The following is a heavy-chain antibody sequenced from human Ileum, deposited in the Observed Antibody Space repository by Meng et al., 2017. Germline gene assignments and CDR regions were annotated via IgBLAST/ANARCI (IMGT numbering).Heavy chain of an antibody. CDR3: ARNDLAFWYFDL. Sequence: QVQLQESGPWRVRPSQTLSLTCLVSGVSISSNVKYWSWIRQHPGKGLELLGYIYYSGSTYYNPSINTPITISLDTSKNQFSLRLDSVTAADTAVYFCARNDLAFWYFDLWGRGTLVTVSS. V-gene: IGHV4-31*01. D-gene: IGHD3-3*01. CDR1: GVSISSNVKY. CDR2: IYYSGST. J-gene: IGHJ2*01.